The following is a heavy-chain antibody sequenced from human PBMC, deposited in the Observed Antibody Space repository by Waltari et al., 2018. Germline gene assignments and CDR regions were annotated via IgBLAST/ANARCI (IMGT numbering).Heavy chain of an antibody. CDR1: GSSISSVNYY. D-gene: IGHD2-21*02. Sequence: QLQMQESGPSLVKPSETLSLTCTVSGSSISSVNYYWGYIRTPPGKGLEWIGFINYGGTTYYYTSLKRRVIISAARSKNQFAMQLGPGTAADTAVYSGARFSQVTASSLLHFWGQGTLVTVSS. CDR3: ARFSQVTASSLLHF. CDR2: INYGGTT. V-gene: IGHV4-39*01. J-gene: IGHJ4*02.